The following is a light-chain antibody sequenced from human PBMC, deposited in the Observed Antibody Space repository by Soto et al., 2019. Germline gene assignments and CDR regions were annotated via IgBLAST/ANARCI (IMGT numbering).Light chain of an antibody. CDR1: QGISSY. Sequence: DIQLTQSPSFLSASVGDRVTITCRASQGISSYLAWYQQKPGKAPKLLMYAASNLQSGVPSRFSGSGSGTEFTLTSSSLQPEDFATYYCQQLKSYPQTFGQGTKVEIQ. CDR3: QQLKSYPQT. CDR2: AAS. V-gene: IGKV1-9*01. J-gene: IGKJ1*01.